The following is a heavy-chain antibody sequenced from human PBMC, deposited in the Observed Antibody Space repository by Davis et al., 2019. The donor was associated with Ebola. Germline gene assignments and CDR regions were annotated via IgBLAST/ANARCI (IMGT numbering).Heavy chain of an antibody. CDR2: ISAYNGNT. D-gene: IGHD6-19*01. V-gene: IGHV1-18*04. CDR1: GYTFTSYG. CDR3: ARDHHIAVAGAPGY. J-gene: IGHJ4*02. Sequence: ASVKVSCKASGYTFTSYGISWVRQAPGQGLEWMGWISAYNGNTNYAQKLQGRVTMTTDTSTSTAYMELRSLGSDDTAVYYCARDHHIAVAGAPGYWGQGTLVTVSS.